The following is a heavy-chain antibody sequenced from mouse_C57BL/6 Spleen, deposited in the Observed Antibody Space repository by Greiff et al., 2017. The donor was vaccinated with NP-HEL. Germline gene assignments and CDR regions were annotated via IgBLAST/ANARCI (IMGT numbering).Heavy chain of an antibody. V-gene: IGHV5-6*01. CDR3: ARPKTMTLYYFDY. J-gene: IGHJ2*01. D-gene: IGHD2-4*01. Sequence: EVQLVESGGDLVKPGASLKLSCAASGFTFSSYGMSWVRQTPDKRLEWVATISSGGSYTNYPASVKGRFTISRDNAKNTLYLQMSSLKSEDTAMYYCARPKTMTLYYFDYWGQGTTLTVSS. CDR2: ISSGGSYT. CDR1: GFTFSSYG.